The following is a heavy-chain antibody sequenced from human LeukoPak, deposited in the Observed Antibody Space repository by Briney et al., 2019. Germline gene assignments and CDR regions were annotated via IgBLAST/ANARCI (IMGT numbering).Heavy chain of an antibody. V-gene: IGHV5-51*01. CDR3: ARRLGSYWFLDY. CDR2: IYPGDSDT. Sequence: GESLKISCMGSGFSLTNYWMCSARQMPGKGLEWMGIIYPGDSDTRYIPSFQGQVTISADKSINTAYLQWSSLKASDTAMYYCARRLGSYWFLDYWRQGTLVTVSS. J-gene: IGHJ4*02. CDR1: GFSLTNYW. D-gene: IGHD1-26*01.